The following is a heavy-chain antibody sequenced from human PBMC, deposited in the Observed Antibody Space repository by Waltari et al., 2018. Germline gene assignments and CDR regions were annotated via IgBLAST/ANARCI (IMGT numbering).Heavy chain of an antibody. CDR2: FDPADGET. CDR3: ATILDNPRTAAGGWWFDP. J-gene: IGHJ5*02. Sequence: QVQLVQSGAEVKKPGASVKVSCQVYGYTLTELSMHWVRQAPGKGLEWMGGFDPADGETIYAQKFQGRVTMTEDTSTDTAYMELSNLRSEDTAVYYCATILDNPRTAAGGWWFDPWGQGTLVTVSS. D-gene: IGHD6-13*01. V-gene: IGHV1-24*01. CDR1: GYTLTELS.